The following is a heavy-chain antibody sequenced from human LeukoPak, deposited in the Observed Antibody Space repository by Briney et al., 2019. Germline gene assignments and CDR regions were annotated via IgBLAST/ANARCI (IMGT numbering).Heavy chain of an antibody. CDR2: IYTDAST. CDR3: ARGKGRAYYDFWSGHPDY. CDR1: GFTVSSYY. D-gene: IGHD3-3*01. Sequence: SGGSLRLSCAASGFTVSSYYMSWVRQAPGKGLEWVSVIYTDASTSYADSVKGRFTISRDNSKNTLYLQMNSLRAEDTAVYYCARGKGRAYYDFWSGHPDYWGQGTLVTVSS. J-gene: IGHJ4*02. V-gene: IGHV3-66*01.